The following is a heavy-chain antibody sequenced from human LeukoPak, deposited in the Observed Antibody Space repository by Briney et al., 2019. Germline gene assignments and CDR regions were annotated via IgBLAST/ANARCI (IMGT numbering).Heavy chain of an antibody. Sequence: ASVKVSCKASGYTFTSYGISWVRQAPGQGLEWMGWISAYNGNTNYAQKLQGRVTMTTDTSTSTAYMELRSLRSEDTAVYYCARSGGIVATTDYYYYMDVWGKGTTVTVSS. D-gene: IGHD5-12*01. J-gene: IGHJ6*03. CDR3: ARSGGIVATTDYYYYMDV. CDR2: ISAYNGNT. CDR1: GYTFTSYG. V-gene: IGHV1-18*01.